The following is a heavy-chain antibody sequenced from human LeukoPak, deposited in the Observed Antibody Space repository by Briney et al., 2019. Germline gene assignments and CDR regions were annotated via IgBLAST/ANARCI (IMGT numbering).Heavy chain of an antibody. V-gene: IGHV3-9*01. CDR1: GFTFDDYA. D-gene: IGHD5-18*01. J-gene: IGHJ3*02. CDR3: AKGHSYGYHAFDI. Sequence: PGGSLRLSCAASGFTFDDYAMHWVRQAPGKGLEWVSGISWNSGSIGYVDSVKGRFTISRDNAKNSLYLQMNSLRAEDTALYYCAKGHSYGYHAFDIWGQGTMVTVSS. CDR2: ISWNSGSI.